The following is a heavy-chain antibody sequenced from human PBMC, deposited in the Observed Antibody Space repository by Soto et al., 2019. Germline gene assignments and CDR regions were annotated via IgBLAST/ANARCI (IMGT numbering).Heavy chain of an antibody. CDR2: IVPTVDTS. CDR1: GATFSSYA. J-gene: IGHJ4*02. CDR3: VRVVAIPGYPDN. Sequence: QVQLVQSGAEVRQPASSVKVSCKTSGATFSSYAITWVRQAPGQGLEWMGGIVPTVDTSTYAQKFQGRVTITADKFPNPGYMELSSLRADDTAVYYCVRVVAIPGYPDNWGQGTLVTVSS. V-gene: IGHV1-69*14. D-gene: IGHD5-12*01.